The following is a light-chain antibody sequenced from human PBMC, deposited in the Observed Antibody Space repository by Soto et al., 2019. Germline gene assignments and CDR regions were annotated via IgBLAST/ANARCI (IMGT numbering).Light chain of an antibody. CDR1: QSVLRN. CDR3: QQYNNWPLT. V-gene: IGKV3-15*01. J-gene: IGKJ4*01. Sequence: ERGMPQSPATVPVSPGEGATLSCSANQSVLRNLAWYQQKPGQAPRLLIYGASTRATGIPARFSGSGSGTEFTLTISSLQSEDFAVYYCQQYNNWPLTFGGGTKVEIK. CDR2: GAS.